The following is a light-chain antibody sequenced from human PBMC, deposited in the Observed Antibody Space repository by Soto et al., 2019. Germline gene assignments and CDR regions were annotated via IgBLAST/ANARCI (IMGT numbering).Light chain of an antibody. CDR3: SSYTSGGSGI. CDR1: TNDVGDYNY. CDR2: HVS. Sequence: QSALTQPASVSGSPGQSITISCTATTNDVGDYNYVSWYQQYPGKAPKPIIYHVSNRPLGVSNRFSGSKSGDTASLTISGLQAEDEADYYCSSYTSGGSGIFGGGTKVTVL. V-gene: IGLV2-14*01. J-gene: IGLJ2*01.